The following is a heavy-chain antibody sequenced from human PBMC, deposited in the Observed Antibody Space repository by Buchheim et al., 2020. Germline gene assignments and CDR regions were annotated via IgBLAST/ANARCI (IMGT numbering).Heavy chain of an antibody. CDR2: MNPNSGNT. CDR3: ARGRGSHTYYDILTGHYYFDY. J-gene: IGHJ4*02. D-gene: IGHD3-9*01. V-gene: IGHV1-8*01. CDR1: GYTFTSYD. Sequence: QVQLVQSGAEVKKPGSSVKVSCKASGYTFTSYDINWVRQATGQGLEWMGWMNPNSGNTGYAQKFQGRVTMTRNTSISTAYMELSSLRSEDTAVYYCARGRGSHTYYDILTGHYYFDYWGQGTL.